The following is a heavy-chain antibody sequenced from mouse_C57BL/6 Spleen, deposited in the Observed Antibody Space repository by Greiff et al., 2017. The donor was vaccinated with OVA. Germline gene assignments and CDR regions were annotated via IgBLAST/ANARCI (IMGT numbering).Heavy chain of an antibody. CDR2: IYPSDSET. V-gene: IGHV1-61*01. Sequence: VQLQQPGAELVRPGSSVKLSCKASGYTFTSYWMDWVKQRPGQGLEWIGNIYPSDSETHYNQKFKDKATLTVDKSSSTAYMQLSSLTSEDSAVYYCARWRDYDDFDYWGQGTTLTVSS. CDR1: GYTFTSYW. J-gene: IGHJ2*01. D-gene: IGHD2-4*01. CDR3: ARWRDYDDFDY.